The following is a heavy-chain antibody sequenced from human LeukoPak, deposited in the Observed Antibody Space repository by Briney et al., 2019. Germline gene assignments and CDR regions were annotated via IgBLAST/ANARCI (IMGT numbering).Heavy chain of an antibody. CDR3: ARMRGSSGWGYYYYYMDV. J-gene: IGHJ6*03. V-gene: IGHV3-74*01. CDR1: GFTFSSYW. D-gene: IGHD6-19*01. CDR2: INSDGSST. Sequence: GGSLRLSCAASGFTFSSYWMHWVRQAPGKGLVWVSRINSDGSSTSYADSVKGRFTISRDNAKNTLYLQMNSLRAEDTAVYYCARMRGSSGWGYYYYYMDVWGQGTLVTVSS.